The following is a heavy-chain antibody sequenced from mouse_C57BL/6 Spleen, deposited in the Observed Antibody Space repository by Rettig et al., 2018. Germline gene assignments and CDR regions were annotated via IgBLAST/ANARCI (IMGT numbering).Heavy chain of an antibody. CDR3: AKPTYYYGLYWYFDV. Sequence: WVRQPPGKGLEWLGVIWSGGSSDYNAAFISRLSISKDNSKSQVFFKMNSLQADDTAIYYCAKPTYYYGLYWYFDVWGTGTTVTVSS. D-gene: IGHD1-1*01. CDR2: IWSGGSS. J-gene: IGHJ1*03. V-gene: IGHV2-4*01.